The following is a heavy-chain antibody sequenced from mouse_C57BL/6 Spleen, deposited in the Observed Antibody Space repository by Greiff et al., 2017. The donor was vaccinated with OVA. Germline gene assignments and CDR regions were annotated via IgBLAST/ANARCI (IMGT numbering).Heavy chain of an antibody. J-gene: IGHJ4*01. CDR2: INPNNGGT. V-gene: IGHV1-26*01. CDR1: GYTFTDYY. Sequence: VQLQQSGPELVKPGASVKISCKASGYTFTDYYMNWVKQSHGKSLEWIGDINPNNGGTSYNQKFKGKATLTVDKSSSTAYMELRSLTSEDSAVYYCAGGDGNYFYAMDYWGQGTSVTVSS. CDR3: AGGDGNYFYAMDY. D-gene: IGHD2-1*01.